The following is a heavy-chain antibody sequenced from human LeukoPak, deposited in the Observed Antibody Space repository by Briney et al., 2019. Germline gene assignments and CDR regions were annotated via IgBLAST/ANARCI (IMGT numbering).Heavy chain of an antibody. D-gene: IGHD6-13*01. CDR3: ARAYSSSWFWFDP. CDR2: IYYSGST. CDR1: GGSISSSSYY. J-gene: IGHJ5*02. Sequence: PSETLSLTCTVSGGSISSSSYYWGWIRQPPGKGLEWIGSIYYSGSTYYNPSLKSRVTISVDTSKNQFSLKLSSVTAADTAVYYCARAYSSSWFWFDPWGQGTLVTVSS. V-gene: IGHV4-39*01.